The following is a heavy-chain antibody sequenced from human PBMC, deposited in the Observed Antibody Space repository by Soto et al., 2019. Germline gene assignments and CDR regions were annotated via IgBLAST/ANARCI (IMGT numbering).Heavy chain of an antibody. Sequence: QVQLVESGGGVVQPGRSLRLSCAASGFTFSSYAMHWVRQAPGKGLEWVAVISYDGSNKYYADSVKGRFTISRDNSKNTLYLQMNSLRAEDTAVYYCARGWIQLWPTGFDYWGQGTLVTVSS. V-gene: IGHV3-30-3*01. CDR3: ARGWIQLWPTGFDY. CDR1: GFTFSSYA. J-gene: IGHJ4*02. CDR2: ISYDGSNK. D-gene: IGHD5-18*01.